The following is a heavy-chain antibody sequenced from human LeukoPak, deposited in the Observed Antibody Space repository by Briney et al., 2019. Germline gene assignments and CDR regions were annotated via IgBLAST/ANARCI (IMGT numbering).Heavy chain of an antibody. CDR3: VRYTGWFDP. V-gene: IGHV3-48*01. Sequence: GGSLRLSCAASGFTFSSYSMNWVRQAPGKGLEWVSYISSSSSTIYYADSVKGRFTISRDNPKNSLYLQMNSLRAEDTAVYYCVRYTGWFDPWGQGTLVTVSS. CDR1: GFTFSSYS. CDR2: ISSSSSTI. D-gene: IGHD5-18*01. J-gene: IGHJ5*02.